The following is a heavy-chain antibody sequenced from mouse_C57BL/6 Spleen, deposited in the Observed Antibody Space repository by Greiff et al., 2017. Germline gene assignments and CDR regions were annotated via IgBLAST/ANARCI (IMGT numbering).Heavy chain of an antibody. D-gene: IGHD3-2*02. V-gene: IGHV3-5*01. CDR3: EREGTAQAYFDY. J-gene: IGHJ2*01. Sequence: EVKLMESGPGLVKPSPTVFLTCTVSGISITTGNYRWSWIRQFPGNKLVWIGYIYYSGTITYNPSLTSRTTITRDTPKNQFILEMNSLTAEDTATYYGEREGTAQAYFDYWGQGTTLTVSS. CDR1: GISITTGNYR. CDR2: IYYSGTI.